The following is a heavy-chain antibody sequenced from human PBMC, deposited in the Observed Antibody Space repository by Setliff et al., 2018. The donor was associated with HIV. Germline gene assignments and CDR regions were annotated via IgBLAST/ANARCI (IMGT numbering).Heavy chain of an antibody. CDR2: IHDSGRT. Sequence: PSETLSLTCTVSGGSISNSRYYWSWIRQPPGKGLEWIGSIHDSGRTYYNPSLKSRVTISVDTSKNQFSLTLTSVTAAATAVYYCAGQQHSSDLKIWNYWGQGTLVTVSS. J-gene: IGHJ4*02. D-gene: IGHD6-19*01. CDR1: GGSISNSRYY. CDR3: AGQQHSSDLKIWNY. V-gene: IGHV4-39*01.